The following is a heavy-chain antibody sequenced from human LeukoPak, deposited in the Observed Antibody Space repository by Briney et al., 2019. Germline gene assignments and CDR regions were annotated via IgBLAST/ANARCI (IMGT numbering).Heavy chain of an antibody. CDR1: GYTFTNYD. V-gene: IGHV1-18*01. D-gene: IGHD3-16*01. CDR2: INPYDGNT. CDR3: ARGGGGWYFDL. J-gene: IGHJ2*01. Sequence: GASVKVSCKASGYTFTNYDISWVRQAPGQRLEWMGWINPYDGNTNYAQNLQGRVTMTTDTSTSTACMELRSLRSDDTAVYYCARGGGGWYFDLWGRGTLATVSS.